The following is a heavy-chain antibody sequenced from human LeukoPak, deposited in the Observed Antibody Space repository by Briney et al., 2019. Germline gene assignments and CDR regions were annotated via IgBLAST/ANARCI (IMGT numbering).Heavy chain of an antibody. CDR1: GGSFSGYY. J-gene: IGHJ3*02. D-gene: IGHD3-22*01. Sequence: SETLSLTCAVYGGSFSGYYWSWIRQPPGKGLEWIGEINHSGSTNYNPSLKSRVTISVDTSKNQFSLKLSSVTAADTAVYYCARGHYYDSSALDAFDIWGQGTMVTVSS. CDR2: INHSGST. V-gene: IGHV4-34*01. CDR3: ARGHYYDSSALDAFDI.